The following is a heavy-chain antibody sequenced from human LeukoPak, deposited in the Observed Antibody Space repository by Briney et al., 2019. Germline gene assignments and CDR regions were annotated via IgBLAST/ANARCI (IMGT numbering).Heavy chain of an antibody. V-gene: IGHV1-46*01. CDR2: INPSGGST. CDR3: ARDRAPRSGYDSSFGY. Sequence: ASVKVSCKASGYTFTSYYMHWVRQAPGQGLEWMGIINPSGGSTSYAQKLQGRVTMTTDTSTSTAYMELRSLRSDDTAVYYCARDRAPRSGYDSSFGYWGQGTLVTVSS. CDR1: GYTFTSYY. J-gene: IGHJ4*02. D-gene: IGHD5-12*01.